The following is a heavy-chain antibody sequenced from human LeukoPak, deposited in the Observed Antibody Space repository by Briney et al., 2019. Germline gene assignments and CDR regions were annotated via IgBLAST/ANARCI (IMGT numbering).Heavy chain of an antibody. J-gene: IGHJ6*03. CDR1: GFTFSDYY. Sequence: GRSLRLSCAASGFTFSDYYKAWIRQAPGKGLNWVSYISGSGTITYYADSLKGRFTISRDNAKNSLFLQMDSLRAEDTAVYYCVRILEGYSYYMDAWGKGTTVIVSS. V-gene: IGHV3-11*04. CDR3: VRILEGYSYYMDA. CDR2: ISGSGTIT.